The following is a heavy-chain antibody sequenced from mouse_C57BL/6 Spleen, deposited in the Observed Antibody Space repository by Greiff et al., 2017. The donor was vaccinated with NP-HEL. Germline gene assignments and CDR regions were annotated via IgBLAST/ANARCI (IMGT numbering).Heavy chain of an antibody. Sequence: EVKLVESGGGLVQPGGSLKLSCAASGFTFSDYGMAWVRQAPRKGPEWVAFISNLAYSIYYADTVTGRFTISRENAKNTLYLEMSSLRSEDTAMYYCARRHYYGSRRDWYFDVWGTGTTVTVSS. V-gene: IGHV5-15*01. D-gene: IGHD1-1*01. CDR1: GFTFSDYG. CDR3: ARRHYYGSRRDWYFDV. J-gene: IGHJ1*03. CDR2: ISNLAYSI.